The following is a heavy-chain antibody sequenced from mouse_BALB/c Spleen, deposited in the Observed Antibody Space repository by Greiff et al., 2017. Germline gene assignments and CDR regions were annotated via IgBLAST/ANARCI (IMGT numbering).Heavy chain of an antibody. Sequence: VMLVESGAELVRPGSSVKISCKASGYAFSSYWMNWVKQRPGQGLEWIGQIYPGDGDTNYNGKFKGKATLTADKSSSTAYMQLSSLTSEDSAVYFCARRMITDAMDYWGQGTSVTVSS. D-gene: IGHD2-4*01. CDR2: IYPGDGDT. CDR3: ARRMITDAMDY. V-gene: IGHV1-80*01. J-gene: IGHJ4*01. CDR1: GYAFSSYW.